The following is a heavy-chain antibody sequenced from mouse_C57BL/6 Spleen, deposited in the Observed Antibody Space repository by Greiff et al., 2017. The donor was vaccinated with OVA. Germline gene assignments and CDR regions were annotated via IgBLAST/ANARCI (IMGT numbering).Heavy chain of an antibody. D-gene: IGHD3-2*02. J-gene: IGHJ4*01. Sequence: EVQGVESGGGLVQPGGSLKLSCAASGFTFSDYGMAWVRQAPRKGPEWVAFISNLAYSIYYADTVTGRFTISRENAKNTLYLEMSSLRSEDTAMYYCARQLDSSGYEGYAMDGWGQGTSVTVAS. V-gene: IGHV5-15*01. CDR3: ARQLDSSGYEGYAMDG. CDR1: GFTFSDYG. CDR2: ISNLAYSI.